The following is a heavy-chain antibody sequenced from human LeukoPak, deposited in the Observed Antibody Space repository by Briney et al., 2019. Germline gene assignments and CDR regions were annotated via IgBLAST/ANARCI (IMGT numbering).Heavy chain of an antibody. CDR2: TSDDGSKE. J-gene: IGHJ4*02. CDR1: GFTFRSYA. D-gene: IGHD3-10*01. V-gene: IGHV3-30-3*01. Sequence: PGGSLRLSCAASGFTFRSYAMHWVRQTPGKGLEWMATTSDDGSKEYYADSVKGRFTISRDNSQSTLYLQMNTLSADDAAVYYCARSYYYGSGSYYSHFDYWGQGTLVTVSS. CDR3: ARSYYYGSGSYYSHFDY.